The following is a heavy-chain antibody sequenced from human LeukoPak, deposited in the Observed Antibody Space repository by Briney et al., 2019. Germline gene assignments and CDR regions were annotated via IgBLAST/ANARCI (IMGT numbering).Heavy chain of an antibody. CDR3: ARSLGDFGARYQLPVFDY. D-gene: IGHD2-2*01. CDR1: GGSISSGGYY. Sequence: PSQTLSLTCTVSGGSISSGGYYWSWIRQHPGKGLEWIGYIYYSGSTYYNPSLKSRVTISVDTSKNQFSLKLSSVTAADTAVYYCARSLGDFGARYQLPVFDYWGQGTLVTVSS. J-gene: IGHJ4*02. CDR2: IYYSGST. V-gene: IGHV4-31*03.